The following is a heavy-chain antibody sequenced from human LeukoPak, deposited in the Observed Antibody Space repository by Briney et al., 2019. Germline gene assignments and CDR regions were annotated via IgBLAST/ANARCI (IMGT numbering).Heavy chain of an antibody. CDR2: IKQDGTDK. D-gene: IGHD2-15*01. Sequence: PGGSLRLSCAASGFSFSSYWMSWVRQAPGKGLEWVANIKQDGTDKYYLDSVKGRFTISRDNAKNSLYLQMNSLRAEDTAVYYCARDPSCSGGSCYHHDAFDIWGQGTMVTVSS. CDR3: ARDPSCSGGSCYHHDAFDI. J-gene: IGHJ3*02. CDR1: GFSFSSYW. V-gene: IGHV3-7*01.